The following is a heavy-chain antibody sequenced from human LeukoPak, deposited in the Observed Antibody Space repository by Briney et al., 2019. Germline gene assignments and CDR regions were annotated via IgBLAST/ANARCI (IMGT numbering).Heavy chain of an antibody. Sequence: GASVKVSFKASGYTFTCYYMHWVRQAPGQGLEWMGWINPNSGGTNYAQKFQGRVTMTRDTAISTAYMELSRLRSDDTAVYYCARDIVMVTYWFDPWGQGTLVTVSS. V-gene: IGHV1-2*02. CDR1: GYTFTCYY. D-gene: IGHD5-18*01. CDR2: INPNSGGT. J-gene: IGHJ5*02. CDR3: ARDIVMVTYWFDP.